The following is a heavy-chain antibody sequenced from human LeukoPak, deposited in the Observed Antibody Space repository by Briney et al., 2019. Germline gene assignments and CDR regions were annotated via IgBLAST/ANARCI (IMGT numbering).Heavy chain of an antibody. CDR3: ARVSGRIQIWPQPFGDGMDV. Sequence: PGGSLRLSCAASGFTFSDYWMTWVRQAPGKGLECVSAISAGGRSTYYADSVKGRFTISREDSKNTLYLQMNSLRAEDTAIYYCARVSGRIQIWPQPFGDGMDVWGQGTTVTVSS. CDR2: ISAGGRST. CDR1: GFTFSDYW. D-gene: IGHD5-18*01. J-gene: IGHJ6*02. V-gene: IGHV3-23*01.